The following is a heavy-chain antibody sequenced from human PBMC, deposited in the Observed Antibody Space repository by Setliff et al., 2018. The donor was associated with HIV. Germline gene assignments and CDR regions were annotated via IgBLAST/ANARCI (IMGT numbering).Heavy chain of an antibody. Sequence: SGPTLVNPTQTLTLTCDFSGFSLSTSGVGVGWIRQPPGKALEWVALLYWNGDKRYSPSLKNRLTITSDTSKKRIVLTVASLNRADSATYYCAHSGRELRGPYFDYWGQGIPVTVSS. J-gene: IGHJ4*02. CDR1: GFSLSTSGVG. CDR2: LYWNGDK. CDR3: AHSGRELRGPYFDY. V-gene: IGHV2-5*01. D-gene: IGHD1-7*01.